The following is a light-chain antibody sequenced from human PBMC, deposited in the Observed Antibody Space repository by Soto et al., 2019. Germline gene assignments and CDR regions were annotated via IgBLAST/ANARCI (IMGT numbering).Light chain of an antibody. CDR2: TTN. CDR3: AAWDDSLNGHV. V-gene: IGLV1-44*01. CDR1: SSNIGTSS. J-gene: IGLJ1*01. Sequence: VLTQPHSASGTPGQRVTISCSDSSSNIGTSSVHWFQQLPGTAPKLLISTTNQRPSGVPERFSGSKSGTSASLAISGLQSEDEADYYCAAWDDSLNGHVFGTGTKVTVL.